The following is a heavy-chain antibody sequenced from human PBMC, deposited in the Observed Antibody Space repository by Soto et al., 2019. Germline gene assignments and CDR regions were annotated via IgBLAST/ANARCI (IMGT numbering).Heavy chain of an antibody. Sequence: SVGSLRLSCAASGFTFSSYWMHWVRQAPGKGLVWVSRINSDGSSTSYADSVKGRFTISRDNAKNTLYLQMNSLRAEDTAVYYCARDPSASDYYYGMDVWGQGTTVTVSS. CDR2: INSDGSST. CDR3: ARDPSASDYYYGMDV. J-gene: IGHJ6*02. CDR1: GFTFSSYW. D-gene: IGHD2-21*01. V-gene: IGHV3-74*01.